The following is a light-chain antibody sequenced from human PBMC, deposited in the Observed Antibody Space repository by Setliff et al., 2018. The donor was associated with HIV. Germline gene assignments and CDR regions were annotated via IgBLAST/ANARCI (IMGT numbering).Light chain of an antibody. CDR3: SSYTSRTPLYV. Sequence: QSVLAQPASVSGSPGQSITIPCTGTSSDLGGYNYVSWYQQHPGKAPKLMISDVSNRPSGVSNRFPGSKSGNTASLTISGLQAEDEADYYCSSYTSRTPLYVFGTGTKVTVL. J-gene: IGLJ1*01. CDR2: DVS. CDR1: SSDLGGYNY. V-gene: IGLV2-14*03.